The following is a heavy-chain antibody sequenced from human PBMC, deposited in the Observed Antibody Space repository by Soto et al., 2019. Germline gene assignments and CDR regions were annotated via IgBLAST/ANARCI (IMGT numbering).Heavy chain of an antibody. CDR1: GFTFSGSA. Sequence: PGGSLRLSCAASGFTFSGSAMHWVRQASGKGLEWVGRIRSKANSYATAYAASVKGRFTISRDDSKNTAYLQMNSLKTEDTAVYYCTRLGSAEIVGATKRLFYYYGMDVWGQGTTVTVSS. D-gene: IGHD1-26*01. CDR2: IRSKANSYAT. V-gene: IGHV3-73*01. CDR3: TRLGSAEIVGATKRLFYYYGMDV. J-gene: IGHJ6*02.